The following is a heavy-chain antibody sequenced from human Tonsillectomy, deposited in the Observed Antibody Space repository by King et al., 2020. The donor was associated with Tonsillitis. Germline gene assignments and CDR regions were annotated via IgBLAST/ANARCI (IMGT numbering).Heavy chain of an antibody. CDR1: GYTFTSYA. J-gene: IGHJ6*02. D-gene: IGHD5-24*01. V-gene: IGHV1-3*01. Sequence: QLVQSGAEVKKPGASVKVSCKASGYTFTSYAMHWVRQAPGQRLEWMGWINAGNGNTKYSQKFQGRVTITRDTSASTAYMELSSLRSEDTAVYYCARGKSPTYGSALGGDYYYYDGMDVWGQGTTVTVSS. CDR2: INAGNGNT. CDR3: ARGKSPTYGSALGGDYYYYDGMDV.